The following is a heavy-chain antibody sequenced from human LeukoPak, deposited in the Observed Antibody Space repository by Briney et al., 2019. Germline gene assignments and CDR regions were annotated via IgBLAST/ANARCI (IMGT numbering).Heavy chain of an antibody. CDR1: GFTFSNYG. D-gene: IGHD4/OR15-4a*01. CDR3: AKDEGAWYFDL. CDR2: ISNNGGST. J-gene: IGHJ2*01. V-gene: IGHV3-64*01. Sequence: GGSLRLSCAASGFTFSNYGMHWVRQAPGKGLEYVSAISNNGGSTYYTNSVKGRFTISRDNSKNTLYLQMGSLRAEDMAVYYCAKDEGAWYFDLWGRGTLVTVSS.